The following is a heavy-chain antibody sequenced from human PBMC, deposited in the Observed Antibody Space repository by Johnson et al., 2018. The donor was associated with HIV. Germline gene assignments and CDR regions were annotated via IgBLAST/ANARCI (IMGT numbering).Heavy chain of an antibody. CDR3: ARGRSDLVSAFDI. V-gene: IGHV3-23*04. D-gene: IGHD2-8*02. CDR2: IRGSGGSI. CDR1: GFTFSSYT. Sequence: VQLVESGGGLVQPGGSLRLSCAASGFTFSSYTMSWVRQAPGKGLEWVARIRGSGGSIFYADSVKGRFTISRDNSKNTLYLQMNSLRADDTAVYHCARGRSDLVSAFDIWGQGTMVTVSS. J-gene: IGHJ3*02.